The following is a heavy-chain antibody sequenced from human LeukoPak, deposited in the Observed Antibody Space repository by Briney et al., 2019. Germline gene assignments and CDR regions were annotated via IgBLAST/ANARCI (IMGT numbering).Heavy chain of an antibody. Sequence: PGGSLRLSCAASGFTVSSNYMSWVRQAPGKGLEWVSVIYSGGSTYYADSVKGRFTISRDNPKNTLYLQMNSLRAEDTAVYYCARDGRYFDWFYFDYWGQGTLVTVSS. V-gene: IGHV3-66*01. D-gene: IGHD3-9*01. CDR2: IYSGGST. CDR1: GFTVSSNY. CDR3: ARDGRYFDWFYFDY. J-gene: IGHJ4*02.